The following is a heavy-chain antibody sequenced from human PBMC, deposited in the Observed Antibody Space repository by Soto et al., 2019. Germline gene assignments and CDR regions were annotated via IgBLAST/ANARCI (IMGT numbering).Heavy chain of an antibody. V-gene: IGHV4-34*01. D-gene: IGHD3-3*01. CDR1: GGSLSGYY. Sequence: QVHLQQWGAGLLKPSETLSLTCALYGGSLSGYYWSWIRQPPGKGLEWIGEINHIGSTYYNPSLRSRVTISVDTSRNQFSVRSTSVTAADTAVYYCARRPLNYDLWSGTAEPFDYWGQGTLVTVSS. J-gene: IGHJ4*02. CDR2: INHIGST. CDR3: ARRPLNYDLWSGTAEPFDY.